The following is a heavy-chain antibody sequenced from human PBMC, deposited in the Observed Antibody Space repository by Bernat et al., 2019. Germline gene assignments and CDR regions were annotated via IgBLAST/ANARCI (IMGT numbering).Heavy chain of an antibody. J-gene: IGHJ4*02. CDR1: GFTFSSYS. Sequence: EVQLVESGGGLVKPGGSLRLSCAASGFTFSSYSMNWVRQAPGKGLEWVSSISSSSSYIYYEDSVKGRFTISRDNAKNSLYLQMNSLRAEDTAVYYCARGRDYVWGSYRTFDYWGQGTLVTVSS. V-gene: IGHV3-21*01. CDR2: ISSSSSYI. CDR3: ARGRDYVWGSYRTFDY. D-gene: IGHD3-16*01.